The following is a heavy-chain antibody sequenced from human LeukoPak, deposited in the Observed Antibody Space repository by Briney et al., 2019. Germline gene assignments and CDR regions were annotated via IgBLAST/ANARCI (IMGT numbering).Heavy chain of an antibody. D-gene: IGHD1-14*01. J-gene: IGHJ4*02. CDR2: VNDGGGDA. CDR3: VKRPSEPCRDGGCYFVY. V-gene: IGHV3-23*01. Sequence: GGSLRLSCAASGFTFSTYAMAWVRQAPGKGLEWVSSVNDGGGDAYYADSVEGRFIISRDNSKNTLFLQMNSLTAEDTATYFCVKRPSEPCRDGGCYFVYWGQGTLVTVSS. CDR1: GFTFSTYA.